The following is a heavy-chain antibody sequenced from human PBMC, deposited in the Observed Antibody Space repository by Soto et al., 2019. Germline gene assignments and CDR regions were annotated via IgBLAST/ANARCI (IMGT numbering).Heavy chain of an antibody. CDR2: ISYDGSNK. Sequence: QVQLVESGGGVVQPGRSLRLSCAASGFTFSSYAMHWVRQAPGKGLEWVAVISYDGSNKYYADSVKGRFTISRDNSKTTLYLQMNSLRAEDTAVYYCARDLGYYDSSGSFDYWGQGTLVTVSS. V-gene: IGHV3-30-3*01. CDR3: ARDLGYYDSSGSFDY. J-gene: IGHJ4*02. CDR1: GFTFSSYA. D-gene: IGHD3-22*01.